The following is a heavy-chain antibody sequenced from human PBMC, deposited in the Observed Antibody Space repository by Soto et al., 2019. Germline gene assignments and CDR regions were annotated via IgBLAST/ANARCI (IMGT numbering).Heavy chain of an antibody. CDR1: GGTFSSYA. Sequence: SVKVSCNASGGTFSSYAISWVRQAPGQGLEWMGGIIPISDTTNYAQKFQGRVTITADESTSTAYVELSSLRSEDTAVYYCARSQGSSTSLEIYYYYYYGMDVWGQGTTVTVSS. D-gene: IGHD2-2*01. V-gene: IGHV1-69*01. CDR3: ARSQGSSTSLEIYYYYYYGMDV. J-gene: IGHJ6*02. CDR2: IIPISDTT.